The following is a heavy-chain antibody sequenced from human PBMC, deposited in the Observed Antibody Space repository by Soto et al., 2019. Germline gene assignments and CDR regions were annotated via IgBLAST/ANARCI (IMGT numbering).Heavy chain of an antibody. CDR2: IYYSGST. Sequence: PSETLSLTCTVSGGSISSYYRSWIRQPPGKGLEWIGYIYYSGSTNYNPSLKSRVTISVDTSKNQFSLKLSSVTAADTAVYYCARRSYYDILTGYYSYYYYMDVWGKGTTVTVSS. J-gene: IGHJ6*03. CDR3: ARRSYYDILTGYYSYYYYMDV. D-gene: IGHD3-9*01. V-gene: IGHV4-59*08. CDR1: GGSISSYY.